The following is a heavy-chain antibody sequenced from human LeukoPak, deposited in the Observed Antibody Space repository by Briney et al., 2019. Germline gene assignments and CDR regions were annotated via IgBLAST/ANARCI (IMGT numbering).Heavy chain of an antibody. CDR2: ISSSSSHI. CDR1: GFTFSDYY. D-gene: IGHD4-17*01. V-gene: IGHV3-21*01. Sequence: GGSLRLSCAASGFTFSDYYMSWVRQAPGKGLEWVSSISSSSSHIYYADSVKGRFTISRDNAKNSLYLQMNSLRAEDTAVYYCARDYYGDYYFDYWGQGTLVTVSS. J-gene: IGHJ4*02. CDR3: ARDYYGDYYFDY.